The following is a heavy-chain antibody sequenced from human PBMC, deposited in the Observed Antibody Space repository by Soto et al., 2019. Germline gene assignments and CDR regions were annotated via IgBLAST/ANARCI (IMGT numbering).Heavy chain of an antibody. D-gene: IGHD3-10*01. Sequence: SETLSLTCTVSGGSISSSSYYWGWIRQPPGKGLEWIGSIYYSGSTYYNPSLKSRVTISVDTSKNQFSLKLSSVTAADTAVYYCARLARGVIITTFDYWGQGTLVTVS. CDR3: ARLARGVIITTFDY. J-gene: IGHJ4*02. CDR1: GGSISSSSYY. CDR2: IYYSGST. V-gene: IGHV4-39*01.